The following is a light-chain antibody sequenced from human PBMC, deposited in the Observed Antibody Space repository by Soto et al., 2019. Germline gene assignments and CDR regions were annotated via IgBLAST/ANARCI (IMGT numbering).Light chain of an antibody. CDR3: SSYTGSNTPYV. Sequence: QSVLTQPASVSGSPGQSTTISCTGSSSDVGAYNFVSWYQHHPGKAPKLILYEVTTRPSGVSSRFSGSKSGNTASLTISGLQADDEADYYCSSYTGSNTPYVFGTGTKVTVL. J-gene: IGLJ1*01. CDR1: SSDVGAYNF. CDR2: EVT. V-gene: IGLV2-14*01.